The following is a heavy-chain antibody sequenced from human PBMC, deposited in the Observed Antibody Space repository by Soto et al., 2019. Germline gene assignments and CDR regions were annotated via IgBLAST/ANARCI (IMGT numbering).Heavy chain of an antibody. CDR2: IRSKAYGVTT. CDR1: GFSLSYYY. D-gene: IGHD3-3*01. Sequence: GGSLRLSCAASGFSLSYYYMDWVRQAPGKGLEWVVFIRSKAYGVTTEYAASVKGRFTISRDDSKSIAYLQMNSLKTEDTAVYYCTRERLRFLEWLRITFDAFDIWGQGTMVPVSS. V-gene: IGHV3-49*04. J-gene: IGHJ3*02. CDR3: TRERLRFLEWLRITFDAFDI.